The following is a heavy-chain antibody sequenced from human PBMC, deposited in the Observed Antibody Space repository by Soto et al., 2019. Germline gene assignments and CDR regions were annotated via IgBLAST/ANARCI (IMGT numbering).Heavy chain of an antibody. Sequence: GGSMRLSCAASGLTFSDYYMHWVRQAPGKGLEWVSGISWNSGSIGYADSVKGRFTISRDNAKNSLYLQMNSLRAEDTALYYCAKDTYSSGWAYFDYWGQGTLVTVSS. J-gene: IGHJ4*02. CDR2: ISWNSGSI. D-gene: IGHD6-19*01. V-gene: IGHV3-9*01. CDR3: AKDTYSSGWAYFDY. CDR1: GLTFSDYY.